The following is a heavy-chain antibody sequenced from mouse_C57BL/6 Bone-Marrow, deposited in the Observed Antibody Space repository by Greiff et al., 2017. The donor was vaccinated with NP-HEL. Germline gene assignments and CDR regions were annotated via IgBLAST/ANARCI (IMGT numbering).Heavy chain of an antibody. D-gene: IGHD2-1*01. CDR1: GYAFTNYL. J-gene: IGHJ2*01. Sequence: QVQLQQSGAELVRPGTSVKVSCKASGYAFTNYLIEWVKQRPGQGLEWIGVINPGSGGTNYNEKFKGKATLTADKSSSTAYMQLSSLTSEDSAVYYCARTDYGNGYFDYWGQGTTLTVSS. CDR2: INPGSGGT. CDR3: ARTDYGNGYFDY. V-gene: IGHV1-54*01.